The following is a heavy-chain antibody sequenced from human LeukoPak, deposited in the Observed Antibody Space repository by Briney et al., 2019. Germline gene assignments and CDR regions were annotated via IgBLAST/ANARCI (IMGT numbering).Heavy chain of an antibody. CDR1: GFTFSSYA. V-gene: IGHV3-23*01. CDR2: ISGSGGST. CDR3: AKDRDYGSGSYCFDY. D-gene: IGHD3-10*01. Sequence: SGGSLRLSCAASGFTFSSYAMSWVRQAPGKGLEWVSAISGSGGSTYYSDSVNGRFTISRDNSKTTLYLQMNRLRAEDTAVYYCAKDRDYGSGSYCFDYWGQGTLVTVSS. J-gene: IGHJ4*02.